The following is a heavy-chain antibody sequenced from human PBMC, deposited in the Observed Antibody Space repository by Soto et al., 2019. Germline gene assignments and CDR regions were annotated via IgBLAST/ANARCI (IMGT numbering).Heavy chain of an antibody. Sequence: EVQLVESGGGLVKPGGSLRLSCAASGFTFSSYSMNWVRQAPGKGLVRVSSISSSSSYIHYAYSEKGQFTISRDNAKHSLYPEMNSLRDEDTAVYYCARDGQQQMVRYYYYRMDVWGQGATVTVSS. CDR3: ARDGQQQMVRYYYYRMDV. V-gene: IGHV3-21*01. D-gene: IGHD6-13*01. CDR1: GFTFSSYS. J-gene: IGHJ6*02. CDR2: ISSSSSYI.